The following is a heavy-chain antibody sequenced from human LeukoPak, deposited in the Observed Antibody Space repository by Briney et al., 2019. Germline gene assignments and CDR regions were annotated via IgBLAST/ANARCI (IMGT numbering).Heavy chain of an antibody. D-gene: IGHD3-22*01. Sequence: GGSLRLSCAASGFTFSSYSMNWLRQAPGKGLEWVSSISSSSSYIYYADSVKGRFTISRDNAKNSLYLQMNSLRAEDTAVYYCARGLLYYYDSSGYLEFDYWGQGTLVTVSS. CDR2: ISSSSSYI. CDR1: GFTFSSYS. CDR3: ARGLLYYYDSSGYLEFDY. J-gene: IGHJ4*02. V-gene: IGHV3-21*01.